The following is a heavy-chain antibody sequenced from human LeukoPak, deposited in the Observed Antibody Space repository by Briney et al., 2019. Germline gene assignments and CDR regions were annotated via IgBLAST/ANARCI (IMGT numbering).Heavy chain of an antibody. CDR1: GYTFTGYY. Sequence: EASVKVSCKASGYTFTGYYMHWVRQAPGRGLEWMGWINPNSGGTNYAQKFQGRVTMTRDTSISTAYMELSRLRSDDTAVYYCARSPYYSSSWYTDYWGQGTLVTVSS. CDR3: ARSPYYSSSWYTDY. CDR2: INPNSGGT. V-gene: IGHV1-2*02. D-gene: IGHD6-13*01. J-gene: IGHJ4*02.